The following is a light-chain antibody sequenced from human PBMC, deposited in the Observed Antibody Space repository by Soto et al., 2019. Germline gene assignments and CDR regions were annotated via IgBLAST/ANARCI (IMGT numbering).Light chain of an antibody. CDR1: HSLTNNY. V-gene: IGKV3-20*01. Sequence: EVVLTQSPGTLSLSPGERATLSCRASHSLTNNYLAWYQQKPGQAPRLLIFGSSDRATGIPDRFSGSGSGTDFTITISRLEPEDFAVYYCQQYGSSPPYTFGQGTKLEIK. J-gene: IGKJ2*01. CDR3: QQYGSSPPYT. CDR2: GSS.